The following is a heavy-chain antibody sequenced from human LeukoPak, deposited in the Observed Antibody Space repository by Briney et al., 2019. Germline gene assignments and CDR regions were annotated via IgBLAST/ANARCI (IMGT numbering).Heavy chain of an antibody. D-gene: IGHD3/OR15-3a*01. Sequence: ASVKVSCKASGYTFTGYYLHLVRQAPGQGLEWMGRINPNSGGTNYAQKFQGRVTMTRDTSISTAHMELSRLRSDDTAVYYCARDHPIRGLDYYYMVIWGKGTTVTVSS. CDR1: GYTFTGYY. CDR3: ARDHPIRGLDYYYMVI. J-gene: IGHJ6*03. V-gene: IGHV1-2*06. CDR2: INPNSGGT.